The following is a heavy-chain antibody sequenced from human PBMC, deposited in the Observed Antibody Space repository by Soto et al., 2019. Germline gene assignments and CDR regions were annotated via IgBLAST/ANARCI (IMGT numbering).Heavy chain of an antibody. CDR3: ARGSGWLDY. D-gene: IGHD6-19*01. CDR2: IIHTGST. Sequence: SETLSLTCAVYGGSFSGYYWSWIRQPPGKGLEWIGEIIHTGSTNYNPSLRSRVTISVDTSKNRLSLKLDSVTAADTAVYYCARGSGWLDYWGQGTLVTVSS. CDR1: GGSFSGYY. V-gene: IGHV4-34*12. J-gene: IGHJ4*02.